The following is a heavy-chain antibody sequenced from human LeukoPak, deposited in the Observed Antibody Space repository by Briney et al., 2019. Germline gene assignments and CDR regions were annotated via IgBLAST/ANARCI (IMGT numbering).Heavy chain of an antibody. CDR1: GYTFTSYD. Sequence: ASVKVSCTASGYTFTSYDINWVRQATGQGLEWMGWMNPNSGNTGYAQKFQGRVTTTRNTSISTAYMELSSLRSEDTAVYYCARRYGIPYYYYYMDVWGKGTTVTVSS. V-gene: IGHV1-8*01. CDR2: MNPNSGNT. CDR3: ARRYGIPYYYYYMDV. J-gene: IGHJ6*03. D-gene: IGHD5-18*01.